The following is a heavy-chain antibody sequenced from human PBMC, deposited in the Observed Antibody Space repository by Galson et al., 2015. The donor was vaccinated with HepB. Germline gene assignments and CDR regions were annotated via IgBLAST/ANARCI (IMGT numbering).Heavy chain of an antibody. J-gene: IGHJ6*02. V-gene: IGHV1-18*01. CDR1: GYTFTSYG. CDR2: ISAYNGNT. Sequence: SVKVSCKASGYTFTSYGISWVRQAPGQGLEWMGWISAYNGNTNYAQKLQGRVTMTTDTSTSTAYMELRSLRFDDTAVYYCARRSGGQLLLYYCGMDVWGQGTTVTVSS. CDR3: ARRSGGQLLLYYCGMDV. D-gene: IGHD3-10*01.